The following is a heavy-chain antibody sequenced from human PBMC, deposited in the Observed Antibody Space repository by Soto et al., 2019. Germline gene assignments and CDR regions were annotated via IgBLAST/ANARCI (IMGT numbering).Heavy chain of an antibody. CDR1: GVSMSSGHDY. CDR2: IYYSGST. V-gene: IGHV4-39*01. J-gene: IGHJ4*02. D-gene: IGHD5-18*01. CDR3: ARVSGTYSSFLDY. Sequence: QLQLQESGPGLVKPSETLSLTCTVSGVSMSSGHDYWGWIRQPPGKGLEWIGSIYYSGSTYYNPSLKSRVTISADTSKNQFSLRLSSVTAADTAVYYCARVSGTYSSFLDYWGQGTLVTVSS.